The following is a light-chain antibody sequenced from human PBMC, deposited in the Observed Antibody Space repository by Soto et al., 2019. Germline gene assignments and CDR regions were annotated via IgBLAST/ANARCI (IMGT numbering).Light chain of an antibody. Sequence: DIQMTQSPSSLSASVGDRVSVTCRASQSISTFLNWYQQRPGEAPNLLIYAASSLQSGVPSRFSGSGSGADFTLTIGSLQPEDFATYYCQQSYTTPRSFGQGTKGEVK. J-gene: IGKJ1*01. CDR2: AAS. CDR3: QQSYTTPRS. V-gene: IGKV1-39*01. CDR1: QSISTF.